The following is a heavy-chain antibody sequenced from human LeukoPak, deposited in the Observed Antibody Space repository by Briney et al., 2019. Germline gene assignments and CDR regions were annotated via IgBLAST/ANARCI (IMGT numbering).Heavy chain of an antibody. CDR3: ARGPMRGWFDP. CDR1: GGSLSNYY. V-gene: IGHV4-59*12. J-gene: IGHJ5*02. CDR2: IYYSGST. D-gene: IGHD3-22*01. Sequence: SETLSLTCTVSGGSLSNYYWSWIRLPPGKGLEWIGYIYYSGSTNYNPSLKSRVTISVDTSKNQFSLRVRPVTAADTAVYHCARGPMRGWFDPWGQGTLVTVSS.